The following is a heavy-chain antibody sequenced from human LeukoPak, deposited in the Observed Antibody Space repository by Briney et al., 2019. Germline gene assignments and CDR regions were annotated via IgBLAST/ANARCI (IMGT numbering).Heavy chain of an antibody. D-gene: IGHD3-22*01. CDR2: IYTSGTT. V-gene: IGHV4-4*07. Sequence: PSESLSLTCTVSGGSISSYYWSWIRQPAGKGLEWIGRIYTSGTTNYNPSLKSRVTMSVDTSKNQFSLKMRSVTAADTAVYYCARANYDGSDYWGQGTLVTVSS. J-gene: IGHJ4*02. CDR1: GGSISSYY. CDR3: ARANYDGSDY.